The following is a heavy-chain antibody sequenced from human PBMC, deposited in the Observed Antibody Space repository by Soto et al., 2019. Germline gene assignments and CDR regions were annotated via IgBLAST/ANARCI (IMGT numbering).Heavy chain of an antibody. CDR1: GYTFTSYY. V-gene: IGHV1-46*01. J-gene: IGHJ6*02. CDR3: ARVGSGWYVFEYYYYGMDV. Sequence: SVKVSCKASGYTFTSYYMHWVRQAPGQGLEWMGIINPSGGSTSYAQKFQGRVTMTRDTSTSTVYMELSSLRSEDTAVYYCARVGSGWYVFEYYYYGMDVWGQGTTVTVSS. D-gene: IGHD6-19*01. CDR2: INPSGGST.